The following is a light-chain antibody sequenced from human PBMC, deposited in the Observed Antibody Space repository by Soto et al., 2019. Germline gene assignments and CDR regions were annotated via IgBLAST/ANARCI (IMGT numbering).Light chain of an antibody. CDR1: SSDVGRYTY. V-gene: IGLV2-11*01. J-gene: IGLJ2*01. Sequence: QSALTQPRSVSGSPGQSVAISCTGTSSDVGRYTYVSWYQQHPGKAPKLMLYDVNKRPSGVPDRFSGSKFGNTASLTISGLHAEDEADYYCCSYAGSNTGVFGGGTKLTVL. CDR3: CSYAGSNTGV. CDR2: DVN.